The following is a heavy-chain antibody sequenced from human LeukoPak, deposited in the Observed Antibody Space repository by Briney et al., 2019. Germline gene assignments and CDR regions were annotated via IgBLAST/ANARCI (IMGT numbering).Heavy chain of an antibody. J-gene: IGHJ5*02. CDR2: IHTSGDT. V-gene: IGHV3-53*01. Sequence: GGSLRLSCAASGLTGSHNYVSWVRQAPGKGLEWVSAIHTSGDTCYADSVKGRFTISRDTSKNTLYLQINSLRVKDTAVYYCIVFGDSNHWGQGTLVTVSS. CDR3: IVFGDSNH. CDR1: GLTGSHNY. D-gene: IGHD4-17*01.